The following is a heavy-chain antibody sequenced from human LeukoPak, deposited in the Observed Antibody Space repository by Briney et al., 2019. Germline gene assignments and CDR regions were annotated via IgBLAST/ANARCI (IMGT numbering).Heavy chain of an antibody. V-gene: IGHV4-59*08. CDR1: GASITSYY. CDR3: ARLSIVGATNFDY. J-gene: IGHJ4*02. D-gene: IGHD1-26*01. CDR2: IYYSGST. Sequence: PSDTLSLTCTVSGASITSYYWSWIRQPPGKGLEWTRYIYYSGSTTYKPSLKSRVTISVDTSKNQFSLKLSSVTAADTAVYYCARLSIVGATNFDYWGQGTLVTVSS.